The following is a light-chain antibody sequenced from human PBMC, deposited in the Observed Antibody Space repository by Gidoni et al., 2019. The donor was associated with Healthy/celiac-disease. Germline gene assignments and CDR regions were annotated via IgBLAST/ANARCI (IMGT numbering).Light chain of an antibody. J-gene: IGKJ1*01. CDR1: QSISSY. CDR2: AAS. V-gene: IGKV1-39*01. Sequence: DLQMTQSPSSLSASVGDRVTINCRASQSISSYLNWYQQKPGNAPKLLIYAASSLHTGVPSRFSGSGSGTDFTLTISSLQPEDFATYYCQQSYSTPPWTFGQGTQVEIK. CDR3: QQSYSTPPWT.